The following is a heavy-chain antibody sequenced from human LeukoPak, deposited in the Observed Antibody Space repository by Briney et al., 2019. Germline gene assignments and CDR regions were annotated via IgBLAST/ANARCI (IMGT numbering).Heavy chain of an antibody. J-gene: IGHJ4*02. V-gene: IGHV3-23*01. D-gene: IGHD5-24*01. Sequence: PGGSLRLSCAASGFTFTSYGMSWVRQAPGKGLKWVSGISGSGGSTYYADSVKGRFTISRDNSKNTLYLQMNTLRAEDAAVYYCAKSGYNRFDYWGQGTLVTVSS. CDR2: ISGSGGST. CDR1: GFTFTSYG. CDR3: AKSGYNRFDY.